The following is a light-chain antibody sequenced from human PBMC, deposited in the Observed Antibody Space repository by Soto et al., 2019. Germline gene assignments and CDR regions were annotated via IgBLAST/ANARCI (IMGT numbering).Light chain of an antibody. CDR1: SSNIGNNY. CDR2: DNN. Sequence: QAVVTQPPSVSAAPGQKVTISCSGSSSNIGNNYVSWYQQLPGTAPKLLIYDNNKRPSGIPDRFSGSKSGTSATLGITGLQTGDEADYYCGTWDSSLTLVFGGGTKVTVL. V-gene: IGLV1-51*01. J-gene: IGLJ2*01. CDR3: GTWDSSLTLV.